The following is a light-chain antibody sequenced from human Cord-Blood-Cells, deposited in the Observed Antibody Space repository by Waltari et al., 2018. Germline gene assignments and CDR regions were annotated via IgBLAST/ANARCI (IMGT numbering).Light chain of an antibody. CDR2: LNSDGSH. CDR3: QTWGTGIGV. Sequence: QLVLTQSPSASASLGASVKLTCTLRSGHSSYAIAWHQQQPEKGPRYLMKLNSDGSHSKGDGSPDRFSGSSSGAERYLTISSLQSEDEADYYCQTWGTGIGVFGGGTKLTVL. CDR1: SGHSSYA. V-gene: IGLV4-69*01. J-gene: IGLJ3*02.